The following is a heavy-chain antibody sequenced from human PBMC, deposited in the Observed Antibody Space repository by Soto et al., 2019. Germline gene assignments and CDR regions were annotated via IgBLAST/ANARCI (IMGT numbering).Heavy chain of an antibody. V-gene: IGHV3-30*18. CDR3: AKTVPGPIQLWLLPNYYFDY. J-gene: IGHJ4*02. CDR2: ISYDGSNK. Sequence: PGGSLRLSCAASGFTFSSYGMHWVRQAPGKGLEWVAVISYDGSNKYYADSVKGRFTISRDNSKNTLYLQMNSLRAEDTAVYYCAKTVPGPIQLWLLPNYYFDYWGQGTLVTVSS. CDR1: GFTFSSYG. D-gene: IGHD5-18*01.